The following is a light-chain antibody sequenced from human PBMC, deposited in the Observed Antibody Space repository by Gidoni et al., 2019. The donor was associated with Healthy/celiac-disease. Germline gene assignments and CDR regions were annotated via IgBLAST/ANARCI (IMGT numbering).Light chain of an antibody. CDR1: QSVSSSY. J-gene: IGKJ2*01. CDR2: GAS. Sequence: EIVLTQSPGTLSLPPGERATPACRASQSVSSSYLAWYQQKPGQAPRLLVYGASSSATGIPDRFSGSGSGTDFTLTISRLEPEDFAVYYCQQYGSSPYTFGQGTKLEIK. CDR3: QQYGSSPYT. V-gene: IGKV3-20*01.